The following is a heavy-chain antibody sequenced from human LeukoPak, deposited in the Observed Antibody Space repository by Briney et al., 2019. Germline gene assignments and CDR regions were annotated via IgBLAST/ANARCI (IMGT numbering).Heavy chain of an antibody. CDR1: GYTFTSYG. V-gene: IGHV1-18*01. Sequence: ASVKVSCKASGYTFTSYGISWVRQAPGQGREWMGWISGYNGNTNYAQKFQGRVTMTTDTSTSTAYMELRSLRSDDTAVYYCARQTTVTSLDLSDIWGQGTMVTVSS. CDR2: ISGYNGNT. CDR3: ARQTTVTSLDLSDI. J-gene: IGHJ3*02. D-gene: IGHD4-17*01.